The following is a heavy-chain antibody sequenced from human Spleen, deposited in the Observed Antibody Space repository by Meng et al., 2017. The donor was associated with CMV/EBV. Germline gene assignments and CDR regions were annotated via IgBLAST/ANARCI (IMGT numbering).Heavy chain of an antibody. J-gene: IGHJ3*02. Sequence: ASVKVSCKASGYTFNSYDINWVRQAPGQGLEWMGWISPYNVNTDYARNLQGRVTITADTSTSTAYMELRSLRSDDTAVYYCARVDDTVVSAAEVKDAFDIWGQGTMVTVSS. CDR2: ISPYNVNT. CDR3: ARVDDTVVSAAEVKDAFDI. CDR1: GYTFNSYD. D-gene: IGHD2-2*01. V-gene: IGHV1-18*01.